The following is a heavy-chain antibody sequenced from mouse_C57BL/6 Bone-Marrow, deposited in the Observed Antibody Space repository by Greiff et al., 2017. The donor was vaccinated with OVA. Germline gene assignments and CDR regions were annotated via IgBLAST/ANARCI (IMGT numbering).Heavy chain of an antibody. CDR1: GFNIKDDY. CDR2: IDPENGDT. CDR3: TTDGNYSFFAY. V-gene: IGHV14-4*01. D-gene: IGHD2-1*01. Sequence: EVQLQQSGAELVRPGASVKLSCTASGFNIKDDYMHWVKQRPEQGLEWIGWIDPENGDTEYASKFQGKATITADTSSNTAYLQLSSLTSEDTAVYYCTTDGNYSFFAYWGQGTLVTVSA. J-gene: IGHJ3*01.